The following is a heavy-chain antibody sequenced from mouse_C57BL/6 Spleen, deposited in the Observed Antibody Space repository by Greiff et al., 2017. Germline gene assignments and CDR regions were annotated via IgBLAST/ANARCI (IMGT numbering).Heavy chain of an antibody. Sequence: QVQLQQSGAELVKPGASVKISCKASGYAFSSYWMNWVKQRPGKGLEWIGMIHPTSGSTNYNEKFKSKATLTVDKSSSTAYMQLSSLTSEDAAVYYCAQVGDYYSKGKNYWGQGTTLTVSS. D-gene: IGHD2-5*01. CDR2: IHPTSGST. CDR3: AQVGDYYSKGKNY. V-gene: IGHV1-64*01. J-gene: IGHJ2*01. CDR1: GYAFSSYW.